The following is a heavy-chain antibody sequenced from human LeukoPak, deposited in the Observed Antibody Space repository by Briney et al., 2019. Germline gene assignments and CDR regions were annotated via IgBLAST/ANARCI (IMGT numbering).Heavy chain of an antibody. J-gene: IGHJ4*02. V-gene: IGHV1-69*06. CDR3: ARLPAYGDCGGDCHLDY. D-gene: IGHD2-21*02. CDR1: GGTFSSYA. CDR2: IIPIFGTA. Sequence: SVKVSCKASGGTFSSYAISWVRQAPGQGVEWMGRIIPIFGTANYAQKFQGRVTITADKSTSTAYMELRSLRSEDTAVYYCARLPAYGDCGGDCHLDYWGQGTLVTVSS.